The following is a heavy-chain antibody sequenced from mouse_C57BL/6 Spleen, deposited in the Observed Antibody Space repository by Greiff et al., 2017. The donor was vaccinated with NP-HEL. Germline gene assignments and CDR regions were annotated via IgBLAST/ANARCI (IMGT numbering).Heavy chain of an antibody. V-gene: IGHV1-42*01. CDR2: INPSTGGT. D-gene: IGHD1-1*01. Sequence: EVQGVESGPELVKPGASVKISCKASGYSFTGYYMNWVKQSPEKSLEWIGEINPSTGGTTYNQKFKDKATLTVDKSSSTAYMQLKSLTSEDSAVYYCARYYGSSYRYFDVWGTGTTVTVSS. CDR3: ARYYGSSYRYFDV. CDR1: GYSFTGYY. J-gene: IGHJ1*03.